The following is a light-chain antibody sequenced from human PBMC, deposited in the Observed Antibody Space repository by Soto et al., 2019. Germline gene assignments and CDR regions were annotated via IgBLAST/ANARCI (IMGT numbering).Light chain of an antibody. V-gene: IGLV1-47*02. CDR2: NND. CDR3: AACDDSRSVRYV. Sequence: QSALTQPTSASGTPGQRITISCSGSSSNIGSNFVYWYQQRPGTAPRLLIYNNDQRPSGVPDRFSGSKSGTSASLAISGLLSEDEADYYCAACDDSRSVRYVFGTGTKLTVL. CDR1: SSNIGSNF. J-gene: IGLJ1*01.